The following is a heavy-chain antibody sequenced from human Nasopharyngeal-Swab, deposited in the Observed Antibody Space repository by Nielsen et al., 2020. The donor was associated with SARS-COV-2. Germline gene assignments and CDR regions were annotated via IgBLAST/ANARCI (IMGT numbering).Heavy chain of an antibody. V-gene: IGHV3-21*01. CDR3: ARDRFIGVQYFDY. CDR2: ISSSSSYM. J-gene: IGHJ4*02. Sequence: GGSRRLSCAASGFTFSSYSMNWVRQAPGKGLEGVSSISSSSSYMYYADSVKGRFTISRDNAKNSLYLQMNSLRAEDTAVYYCARDRFIGVQYFDYWGQGTLVTVSS. CDR1: GFTFSSYS. D-gene: IGHD3-10*01.